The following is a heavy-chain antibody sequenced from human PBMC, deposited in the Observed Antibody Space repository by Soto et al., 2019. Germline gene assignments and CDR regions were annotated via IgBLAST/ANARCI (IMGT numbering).Heavy chain of an antibody. D-gene: IGHD6-13*01. CDR1: GFTFSSYG. Sequence: QVQLVESGGGVVQPGRSLRLSCAASGFTFSSYGMHWVRQAPGKGLEWVAVIWYDGSNKYYADSVKGRFTISRDNSKNTLYLQMNSLRAEDTAVYYCARDLVAAAGSLQYYYYGMDVWGQGTTVTVSS. V-gene: IGHV3-33*01. CDR3: ARDLVAAAGSLQYYYYGMDV. J-gene: IGHJ6*02. CDR2: IWYDGSNK.